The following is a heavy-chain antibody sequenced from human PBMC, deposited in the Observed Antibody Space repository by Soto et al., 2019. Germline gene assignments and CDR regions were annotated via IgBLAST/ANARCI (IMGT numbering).Heavy chain of an antibody. CDR2: IYHSGST. Sequence: QLQLQESGSGLVKPSQTLSLTCAVSGGCISSGGYSWSWIRQPPGKGLEWIGYIYHSGSTYYNPRLKSRVTVSVDRSKNQFSLKLSSVTAADTAVYHCARGRCSGSPDNWFDPCGQATLVTVSS. CDR1: GGCISSGGYS. V-gene: IGHV4-30-2*01. J-gene: IGHJ5*02. D-gene: IGHD3-10*02. CDR3: ARGRCSGSPDNWFDP.